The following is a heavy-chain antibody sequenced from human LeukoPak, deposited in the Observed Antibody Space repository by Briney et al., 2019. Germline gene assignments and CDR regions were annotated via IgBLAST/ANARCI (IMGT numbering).Heavy chain of an antibody. Sequence: GGSLRLSCAASGFTFSSYGMSWVRQAPGKGLEWVSGISGSGASTYCADSVKGRFTISRDNSKNTLYLQMSSLRAEDTAVFYCGRGITAADYWGQGTLVTVSS. D-gene: IGHD6-13*01. V-gene: IGHV3-23*01. CDR3: GRGITAADY. CDR2: ISGSGAST. J-gene: IGHJ4*02. CDR1: GFTFSSYG.